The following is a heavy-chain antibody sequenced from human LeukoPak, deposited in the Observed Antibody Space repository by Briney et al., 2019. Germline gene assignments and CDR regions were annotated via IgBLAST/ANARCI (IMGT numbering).Heavy chain of an antibody. D-gene: IGHD3-10*01. J-gene: IGHJ4*02. CDR1: GFTFSSYW. V-gene: IGHV3-30*18. CDR2: ISYDGSNT. CDR3: AKPYYYGSRSYMDY. Sequence: GGSLRLSCAASGFTFSSYWMSWVRQAPGKGLEWVAVISYDGSNTYYADSVKGGFTISRDNSKNMLYLQMNSLRAEDTAVYYCAKPYYYGSRSYMDYWGQGTLVTVSS.